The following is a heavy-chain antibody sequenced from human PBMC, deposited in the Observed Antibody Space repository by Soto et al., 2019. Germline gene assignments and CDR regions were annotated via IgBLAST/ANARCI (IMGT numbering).Heavy chain of an antibody. CDR1: GYTFSSYG. J-gene: IGHJ4*02. CDR3: ARITILGLPWDS. V-gene: IGHV1-18*04. Sequence: QVQLVQSGAEVKKPGASVKVSCKASGYTFSSYGISWVRQAPEQGLVWMGRISGYNGNINYAQKFQGRVIMTTDTSTSTAYLELRSLRSDDTAVYYCARITILGLPWDSWGQGTLVTVSS. CDR2: ISGYNGNI. D-gene: IGHD3-3*01.